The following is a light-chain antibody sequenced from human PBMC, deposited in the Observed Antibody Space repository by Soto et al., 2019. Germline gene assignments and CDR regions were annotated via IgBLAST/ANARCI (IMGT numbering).Light chain of an antibody. J-gene: IGKJ1*01. CDR1: QSISVW. CDR2: KAS. Sequence: DIQMTQSPSTLSASVVGRVTITCRASQSISVWLAWYQQKPGKAPKPLIYKASSLESGVPSRFSGSGSGTEFTLTISSLQPDDFATYFCQQYHSFSRTFGPGTRVEIK. CDR3: QQYHSFSRT. V-gene: IGKV1-5*03.